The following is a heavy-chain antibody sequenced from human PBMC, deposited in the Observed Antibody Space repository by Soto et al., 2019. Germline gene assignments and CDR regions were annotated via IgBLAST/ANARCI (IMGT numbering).Heavy chain of an antibody. J-gene: IGHJ6*02. D-gene: IGHD3-10*01. Sequence: GWSLRLSCAASGFTFSNYWMHWVRQVPGEGLVWVSSINNDGSRTWYADSVRGRIAMSRDNAKNLLYLQMNSLRAEDTAVYYCAKDRGRGSPVSGGLDVWGQATTVIVCS. CDR3: AKDRGRGSPVSGGLDV. V-gene: IGHV3-74*01. CDR1: GFTFSNYW. CDR2: INNDGSRT.